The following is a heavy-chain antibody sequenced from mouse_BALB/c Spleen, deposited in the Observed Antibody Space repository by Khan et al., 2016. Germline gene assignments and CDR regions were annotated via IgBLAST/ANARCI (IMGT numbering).Heavy chain of an antibody. V-gene: IGHV4-1*02. J-gene: IGHJ3*01. CDR2: INPDSSTI. CDR1: GFDFSRYW. CDR3: ARGGYYGYLAY. Sequence: EVKLLESGGGLVQPGGSLKLSCAASGFDFSRYWMSWVRQAPGKGLEWIGEINPDSSTINYTHSLKDKFIISRDNAKNTLYLQKSKVRSEDTALDDCARGGYYGYLAYGDQGTLVTVSA. D-gene: IGHD1-1*01.